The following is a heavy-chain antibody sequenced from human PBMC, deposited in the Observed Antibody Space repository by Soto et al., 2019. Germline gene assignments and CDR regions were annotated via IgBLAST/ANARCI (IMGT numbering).Heavy chain of an antibody. Sequence: GGSLRLSCAASGFTFSSYAMSWVRQAPGKGLEWVSAISGSGGSTYYADSVKGRFTISRDNSKNTLYLQMNSLRAEDTAVYYCAKDNTYLGYCSSTSCYGEYYFDYWGQGTLVTVSS. J-gene: IGHJ4*02. CDR1: GFTFSSYA. V-gene: IGHV3-23*01. CDR3: AKDNTYLGYCSSTSCYGEYYFDY. CDR2: ISGSGGST. D-gene: IGHD2-2*01.